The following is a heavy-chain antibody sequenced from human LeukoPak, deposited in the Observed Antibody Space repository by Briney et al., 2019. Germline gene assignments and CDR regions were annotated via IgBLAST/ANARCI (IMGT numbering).Heavy chain of an antibody. CDR2: TYYRSKWYN. J-gene: IGHJ5*02. CDR1: GDSVSSNSGA. Sequence: SQTLSLTCAISGDSVSSNSGAWNWIRQSPSRGLEWLGRTYYRSKWYNDYAVSVRSRITISPDTSKNQFFLQLNSVTPEDTAVYYCAGGRLFLFDPWGQGTLVTVSS. V-gene: IGHV6-1*01. CDR3: AGGRLFLFDP. D-gene: IGHD1-26*01.